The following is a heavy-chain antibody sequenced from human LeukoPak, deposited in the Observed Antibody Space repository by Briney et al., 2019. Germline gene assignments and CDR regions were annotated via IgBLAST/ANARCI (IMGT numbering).Heavy chain of an antibody. CDR3: ARPITIFGVVTSLDYYYGMNA. D-gene: IGHD3-3*01. CDR1: GYTFTSYG. V-gene: IGHV1-18*01. J-gene: IGHJ6*02. Sequence: ASVKVSCKASGYTFTSYGISWVRQAPGQGLEWMGWISAYNGNTNYAQKLQGRVTMTTDTSTSTAYMELRSLRSDDTAVYYCARPITIFGVVTSLDYYYGMNAWGQGTTVTVSS. CDR2: ISAYNGNT.